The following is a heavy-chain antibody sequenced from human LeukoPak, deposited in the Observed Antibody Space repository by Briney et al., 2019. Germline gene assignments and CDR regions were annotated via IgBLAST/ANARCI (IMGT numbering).Heavy chain of an antibody. Sequence: ASVKVSCKVSGYTLTELSMHWVRQAPGKGLEWMGGFDPEDGETIYALKFQGRVTMTEDTSTDTAYMELSSLRSEDTAVYYCATSSGSYPTYYYYYGMDVWGQGTTVTVSS. J-gene: IGHJ6*02. CDR3: ATSSGSYPTYYYYYGMDV. V-gene: IGHV1-24*01. CDR2: FDPEDGET. D-gene: IGHD1-26*01. CDR1: GYTLTELS.